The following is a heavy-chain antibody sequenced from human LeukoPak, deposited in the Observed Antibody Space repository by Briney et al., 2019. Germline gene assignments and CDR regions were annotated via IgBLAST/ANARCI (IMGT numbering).Heavy chain of an antibody. J-gene: IGHJ4*02. D-gene: IGHD5-12*01. CDR3: AKDTGYSGYGDFGY. V-gene: IGHV3-43*02. Sequence: GGSLRLSCAASRFTFDDYAMHWVRQAPGKGLEWVSLISGDGGSTYYADSVKGRFTISRDNSKNSMYLQMNSLRTEDTALYYCAKDTGYSGYGDFGYWGQGTLVTVSS. CDR2: ISGDGGST. CDR1: RFTFDDYA.